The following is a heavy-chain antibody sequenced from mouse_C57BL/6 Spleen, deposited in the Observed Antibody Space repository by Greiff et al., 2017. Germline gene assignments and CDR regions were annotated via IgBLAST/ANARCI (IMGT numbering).Heavy chain of an antibody. CDR1: GYTFTSYW. D-gene: IGHD1-1*01. J-gene: IGHJ4*01. V-gene: IGHV1-50*01. Sequence: VQLQQPGAELVKPGASVKLSCKASGYTFTSYWMQWVKQRPRQGLEWIGEIDPSDSYTNYNQKFKGKATLTVDTSSSTAYMQLSSLTSEDSAVYYCARRGYYGSSYPFYYYAMDYWGQGTSVTVSS. CDR2: IDPSDSYT. CDR3: ARRGYYGSSYPFYYYAMDY.